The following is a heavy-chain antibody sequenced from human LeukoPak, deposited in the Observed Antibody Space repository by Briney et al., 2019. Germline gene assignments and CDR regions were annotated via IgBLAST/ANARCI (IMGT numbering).Heavy chain of an antibody. CDR1: GFTFSSYE. CDR2: ISSSGSTI. J-gene: IGHJ4*02. D-gene: IGHD3-10*01. CDR3: ARGTIYGSGGYHIDY. V-gene: IGHV3-48*03. Sequence: GGSLRLSCAASGFTFSSYEMNWVRQAPGKGLEWVSYISSSGSTIYYADSVKGRFTISRDNAKNSLYLQMNSLRAEDTAVYYCARGTIYGSGGYHIDYWGQGTLVTVSS.